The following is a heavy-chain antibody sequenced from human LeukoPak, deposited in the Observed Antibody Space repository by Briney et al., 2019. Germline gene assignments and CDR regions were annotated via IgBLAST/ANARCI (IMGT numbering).Heavy chain of an antibody. CDR3: ASSPGTAMVYYYYGMDV. Sequence: PGGSLILSCAASGFTVISNYMSWVRQAPGKGLEWVSVIYSGGSTYYADSVKGRFTISRDNSKNTLYLQMNSLRAEDTAVYYCASSPGTAMVYYYYGMDVWGQGTAVTVSS. CDR1: GFTVISNY. V-gene: IGHV3-53*01. CDR2: IYSGGST. J-gene: IGHJ6*02. D-gene: IGHD5-18*01.